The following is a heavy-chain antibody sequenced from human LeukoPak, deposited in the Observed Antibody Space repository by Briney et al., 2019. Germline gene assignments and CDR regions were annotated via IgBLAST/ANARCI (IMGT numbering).Heavy chain of an antibody. CDR2: ISAYYGTT. CDR3: ARGREVVVDAFDI. CDR1: GNRFTTFP. Sequence: SGNRFTTFPISWVRQAPEQRLEWIGWISAYYGTTNYAQKFKTRVTITTHTTMSTDYTKLCYFRSDDTAVYYCARGREVVVDAFDIWGQGTMVTASS. D-gene: IGHD1-26*01. J-gene: IGHJ3*02. V-gene: IGHV1-18*01.